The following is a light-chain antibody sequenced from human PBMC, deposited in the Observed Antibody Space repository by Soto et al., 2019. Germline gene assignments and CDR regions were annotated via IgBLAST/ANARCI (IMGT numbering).Light chain of an antibody. V-gene: IGLV1-44*01. CDR1: SSNIGRDT. CDR2: RIN. Sequence: QSVLTQPPSASGTPGQRVTISCSGASSNIGRDTVNWYQQLPGTAPKLLIHRINQRPSGVPGRFSGSKSGTSASLAISGLQAEDEADYYCCSFTSSNTHVFGTGTKLTVL. J-gene: IGLJ1*01. CDR3: CSFTSSNTHV.